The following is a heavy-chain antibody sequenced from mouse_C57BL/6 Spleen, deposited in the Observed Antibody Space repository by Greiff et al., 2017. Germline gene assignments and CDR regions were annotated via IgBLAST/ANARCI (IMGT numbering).Heavy chain of an antibody. V-gene: IGHV1-72*01. CDR2: IDPNSGGT. CDR1: GYSFTSYW. D-gene: IGHD1-1*01. CDR3: ARSGDTYYAFAY. J-gene: IGHJ3*01. Sequence: QVQLQQPGAALVQPGASVELSCRASGYSFTSYWMHWVKRRPGRGLEWIGRIDPNSGGTKYNEKFKSKATLTVYKPSSTAYMQLSSLTSEDSAVYYWARSGDTYYAFAYWGQGTLVTVSA.